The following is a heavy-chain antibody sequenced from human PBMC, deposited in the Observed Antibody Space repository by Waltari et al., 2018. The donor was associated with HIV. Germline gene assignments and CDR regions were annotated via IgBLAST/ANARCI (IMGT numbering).Heavy chain of an antibody. CDR1: GYTFPGFY. CDR2: INPNSGGT. CDR3: ARGMEAGIGEAPGADY. Sequence: QVQLVQSGAEVKKPGASVKVSCKASGYTFPGFYLHLVRQAPGQGLEWMGWINPNSGGTNYAQKFQGSVTMTRDTSINTAYMELSRLRSDDTAVYYCARGMEAGIGEAPGADYWGQGTLVTVSS. V-gene: IGHV1-2*02. D-gene: IGHD6-19*01. J-gene: IGHJ4*02.